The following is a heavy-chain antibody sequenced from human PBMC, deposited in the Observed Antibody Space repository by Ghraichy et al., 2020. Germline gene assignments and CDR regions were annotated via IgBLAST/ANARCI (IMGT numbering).Heavy chain of an antibody. D-gene: IGHD6-13*01. CDR1: GFTFSSYG. Sequence: GGSLRLSCAASGFTFSSYGMHWVRQAPGKGLEWVSFIRSDGSNKYYANAVKGRFTISRDNSKNTLYLQMNSLSVEDTAVYYCAKAEGSSSWYRFDYWGQGTLVTVSS. CDR2: IRSDGSNK. CDR3: AKAEGSSSWYRFDY. V-gene: IGHV3-30*02. J-gene: IGHJ4*02.